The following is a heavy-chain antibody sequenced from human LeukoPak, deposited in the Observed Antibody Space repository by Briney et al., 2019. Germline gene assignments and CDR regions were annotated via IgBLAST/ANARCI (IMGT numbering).Heavy chain of an antibody. CDR3: ARVKSSGRNAFDI. CDR2: IYHSGST. D-gene: IGHD6-25*01. V-gene: IGHV4-39*07. CDR1: GGSISSSSYY. Sequence: SETLSLTCTVSGGSISSSSYYWGWIRQPPGKGLERIGSIYHSGSTNYNPSLKSRVTISVDKSKNQFSLKLSSVTAADTAVYYCARVKSSGRNAFDIWGQGTMVTVSS. J-gene: IGHJ3*02.